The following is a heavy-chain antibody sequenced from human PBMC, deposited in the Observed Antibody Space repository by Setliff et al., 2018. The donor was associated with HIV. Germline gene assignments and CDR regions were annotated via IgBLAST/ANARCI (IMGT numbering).Heavy chain of an antibody. CDR1: GGSISSSSYY. D-gene: IGHD3-9*01. Sequence: SETLSLTCTVSGGSISSSSYYWGWIRQPPGKGLEWIGEINHSGSTNYNPSLKSRVTISVDTSKNQFSLKLSSVTAADTAVYYCARENIFFDSRIAYNWFDPWGQGTLVTVSS. J-gene: IGHJ5*02. CDR2: INHSGST. CDR3: ARENIFFDSRIAYNWFDP. V-gene: IGHV4-39*07.